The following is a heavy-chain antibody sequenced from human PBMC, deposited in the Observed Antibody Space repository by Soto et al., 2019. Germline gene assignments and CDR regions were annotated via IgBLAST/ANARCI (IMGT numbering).Heavy chain of an antibody. D-gene: IGHD3-10*01. CDR3: ARGAGSGSYYTHYYYYYGMDV. V-gene: IGHV4-59*01. J-gene: IGHJ6*02. CDR2: IYYSGST. CDR1: GGSISSYY. Sequence: PSETLSLTCTVSGGSISSYYWSWIRQPPGKGLEWIGYIYYSGSTNYNPSLKSRVTISVDTSKNQFSLKLSSVTAADTAVYYCARGAGSGSYYTHYYYYYGMDVWGQGTTVTVSS.